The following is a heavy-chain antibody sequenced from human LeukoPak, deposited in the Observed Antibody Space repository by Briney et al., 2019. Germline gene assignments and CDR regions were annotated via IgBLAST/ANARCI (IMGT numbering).Heavy chain of an antibody. CDR3: ARSDSGSYYDTLMDY. J-gene: IGHJ4*02. CDR1: GFTFSSHW. D-gene: IGHD1-26*01. V-gene: IGHV3-7*01. Sequence: GGSLRLSCAASGFTFSSHWMTWVRQAPGKGLEWVANINHDASERYYVDSVKGRFTISRDNAKNTLYLQMNSMRAEDTAVYYCARSDSGSYYDTLMDYRGQGTLVTVSS. CDR2: INHDASER.